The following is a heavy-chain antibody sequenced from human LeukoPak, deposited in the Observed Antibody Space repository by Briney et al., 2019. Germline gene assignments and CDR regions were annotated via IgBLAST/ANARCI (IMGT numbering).Heavy chain of an antibody. J-gene: IGHJ4*02. CDR2: VFPGDSDT. D-gene: IGHD4-17*01. V-gene: IGHV5-51*01. Sequence: GESLKISCKGSGYSFTNYWIAWVRQMPGKGLEWMGIVFPGDSDTRYSPSFQGQVTISADKSISTAYLQWSSLKASDTAIYYCAGQAMGYGEGGSDYWGQGTLVTVSS. CDR1: GYSFTNYW. CDR3: AGQAMGYGEGGSDY.